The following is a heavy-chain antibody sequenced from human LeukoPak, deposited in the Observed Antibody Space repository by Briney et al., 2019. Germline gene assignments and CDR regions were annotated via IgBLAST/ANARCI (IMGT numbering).Heavy chain of an antibody. J-gene: IGHJ2*01. CDR2: IYYSGST. CDR3: ARSRGYSSGWYHWYFDL. CDR1: GGSIGSYY. D-gene: IGHD6-19*01. V-gene: IGHV4-59*01. Sequence: KPSETLSLTXTVSGGSIGSYYWSWIRQPPGKGLEWIGYIYYSGSTNYNPSLKSRVTISVDTSKNQFSLKLSSVTAADTAVYYCARSRGYSSGWYHWYFDLWGRGTLVTVSS.